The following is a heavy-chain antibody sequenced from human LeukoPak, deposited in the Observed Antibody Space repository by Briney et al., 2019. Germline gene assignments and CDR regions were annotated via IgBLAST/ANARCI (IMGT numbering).Heavy chain of an antibody. V-gene: IGHV3-74*01. CDR2: INSDGSST. CDR1: GFTFSSYW. CDR3: ARGSTRGSWFDP. Sequence: GGSLRLSCAASGFTFSSYWMHWVRQAPGKGLVWVSRINSDGSSTSYADSVKGRFTISRDNAKNTLYLQVNSLRAEDTAVYYCARGSTRGSWFDPWGQGTLVTVSS. J-gene: IGHJ5*02. D-gene: IGHD1-26*01.